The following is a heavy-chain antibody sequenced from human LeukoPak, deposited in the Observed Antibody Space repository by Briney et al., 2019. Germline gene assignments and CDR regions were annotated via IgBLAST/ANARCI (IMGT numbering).Heavy chain of an antibody. CDR2: INHSGST. Sequence: SETLSLTCDVSGGSISSTNWWSWVRQPPGKGLEWIGEINHSGSTNYNPSLKSRVTISVDTSKNQFSLKLSSVTAADTAVYYCARGRGSSWYGRYWFDPWGQGTLVTVSS. J-gene: IGHJ5*02. D-gene: IGHD6-13*01. CDR3: ARGRGSSWYGRYWFDP. CDR1: GGSISSTNW. V-gene: IGHV4-4*02.